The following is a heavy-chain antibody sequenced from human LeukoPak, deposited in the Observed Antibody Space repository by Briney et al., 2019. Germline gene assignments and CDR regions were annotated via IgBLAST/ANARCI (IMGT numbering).Heavy chain of an antibody. J-gene: IGHJ5*02. V-gene: IGHV4-59*01. CDR1: GGSINGYF. D-gene: IGHD4-17*01. CDR2: ISDSGST. Sequence: PSETLSLTCTVSGGSINGYFWTWIRQPPGKGLEWIGYISDSGSTNYNPSLKSRVTLSVDSSNTEFSLRLNSVTAADTAVYYCARVFRGAVTSNWFDPWGQGTPGTVSS. CDR3: ARVFRGAVTSNWFDP.